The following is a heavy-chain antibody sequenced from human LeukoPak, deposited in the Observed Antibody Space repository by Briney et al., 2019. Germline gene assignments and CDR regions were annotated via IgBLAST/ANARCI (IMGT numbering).Heavy chain of an antibody. D-gene: IGHD1-20*01. CDR2: IYYSGST. V-gene: IGHV4-59*12. CDR3: ARDNRSFGITGTNKRGKPYYFDY. CDR1: GASITSYY. J-gene: IGHJ4*02. Sequence: SETLSLTCTVSGASITSYYWSWIRQPPGKGLEWIGSIYYSGSTYYNPSLKSRVTISVDTSKNQFSLKLSSVTAADTAVYYCARDNRSFGITGTNKRGKPYYFDYWGQGTLVTVSS.